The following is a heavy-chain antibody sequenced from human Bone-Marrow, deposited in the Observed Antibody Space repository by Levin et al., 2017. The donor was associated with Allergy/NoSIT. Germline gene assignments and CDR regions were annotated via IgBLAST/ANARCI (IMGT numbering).Heavy chain of an antibody. CDR3: ATDGYKGGCEY. Sequence: PGGSLRLSCAASGFTFNNYYMSWIRQAPGKGLEWVSYMSSSGNTISYADSVKGRFTISRDNAKKSLYLEMNSLRVEDTAVYYCATDGYKGGCEYWGEGALVTVAS. V-gene: IGHV3-11*01. CDR1: GFTFNNYY. D-gene: IGHD6-19*01. J-gene: IGHJ4*02. CDR2: MSSSGNTI.